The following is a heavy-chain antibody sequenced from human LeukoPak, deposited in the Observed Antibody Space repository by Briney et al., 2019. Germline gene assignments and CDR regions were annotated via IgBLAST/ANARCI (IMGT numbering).Heavy chain of an antibody. Sequence: ASVKVSCKASGGTFISYAISWVRQAPGQGLEWMGGIIPIFGTANYAQKSQGRVTITADESTSTAYMELSSLRSEDTAVYYCARDRGSVEWYFDLWGRGTLVTVSS. CDR2: IIPIFGTA. J-gene: IGHJ2*01. CDR1: GGTFISYA. V-gene: IGHV1-69*13. D-gene: IGHD4-23*01. CDR3: ARDRGSVEWYFDL.